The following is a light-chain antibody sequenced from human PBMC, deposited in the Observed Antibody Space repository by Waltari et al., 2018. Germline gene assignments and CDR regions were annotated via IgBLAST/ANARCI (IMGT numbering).Light chain of an antibody. Sequence: QSALTQPASVSGSPGQSITISCTGTSNDIGTYKFVSWYQQHPGKAPKLIIYEFNQRPSGISNRVSGSKSGNTAALTISGLQTEDEDDYFCCSYVTGDTWVFGGGTKVAVL. V-gene: IGLV2-23*02. CDR3: CSYVTGDTWV. J-gene: IGLJ3*02. CDR1: SNDIGTYKF. CDR2: EFN.